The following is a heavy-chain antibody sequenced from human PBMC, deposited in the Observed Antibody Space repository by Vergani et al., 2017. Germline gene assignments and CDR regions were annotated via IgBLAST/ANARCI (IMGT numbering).Heavy chain of an antibody. J-gene: IGHJ6*04. CDR3: ARVSDGDYDNYYGMDV. CDR1: GYTFTSYG. V-gene: IGHV1-69*04. Sequence: QVQLVQSGAEVKKPGASVTVSCKASGYTFTSYGISWVRQAPGQGLEWMGRIIPILGIANYAQKFQGRVTITADKSTSTAYMELSSLRSEDTAVYYCARVSDGDYDNYYGMDVGGEGTTVTASS. CDR2: IIPILGIA. D-gene: IGHD4-17*01.